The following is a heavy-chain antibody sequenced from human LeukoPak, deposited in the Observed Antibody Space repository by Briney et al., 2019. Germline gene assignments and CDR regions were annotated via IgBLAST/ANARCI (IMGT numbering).Heavy chain of an antibody. CDR3: ARVKDPGGYYYYYYMDI. CDR1: GGPIRTYQ. D-gene: IGHD3-16*01. J-gene: IGHJ6*03. Sequence: RSSETLSLTCTVSGGPIRTYQWSWIRQPPGKGLEWIGNIHYSGSANYNPSLKSRVTISVDTSKNQFSLKVSSVTAADTAVYYCARVKDPGGYYYYYYMDIWGKGNTVTVSS. V-gene: IGHV4-59*12. CDR2: IHYSGSA.